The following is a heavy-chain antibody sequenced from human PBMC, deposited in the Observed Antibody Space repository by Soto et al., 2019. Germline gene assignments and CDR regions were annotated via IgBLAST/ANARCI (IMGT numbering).Heavy chain of an antibody. Sequence: SVKVSCKASGFTFTSSAVQWVRQALGQRLEWIGWIVVGSGNTNYAQKFQERVTITRGMSTSTAYMELSSLRSDDTAVYYCAADDMYSDFWSGDSPYVMDVWGQGTTVAVSS. CDR3: AADDMYSDFWSGDSPYVMDV. CDR1: GFTFTSSA. D-gene: IGHD3-3*01. CDR2: IVVGSGNT. J-gene: IGHJ6*01. V-gene: IGHV1-58*01.